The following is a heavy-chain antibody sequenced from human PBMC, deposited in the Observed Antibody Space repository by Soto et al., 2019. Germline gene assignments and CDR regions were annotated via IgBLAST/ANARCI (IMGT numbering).Heavy chain of an antibody. J-gene: IGHJ4*02. D-gene: IGHD3-10*01. CDR1: GFTFSNFG. CDR3: ARSRESFDY. Sequence: GSLRLSCAASGFTFSNFGMHWVRQAPGKGLEWVAVIWYDGSEKYNADSVQGRFTISRDNSKNTLYLQMNSLRAEVTAIYYCARSRESFDYWGRGTLFTVSS. CDR2: IWYDGSEK. V-gene: IGHV3-33*01.